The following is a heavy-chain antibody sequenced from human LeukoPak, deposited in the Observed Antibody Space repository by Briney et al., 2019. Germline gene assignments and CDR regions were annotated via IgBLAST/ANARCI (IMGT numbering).Heavy chain of an antibody. D-gene: IGHD3-9*01. V-gene: IGHV3-43D*04. J-gene: IGHJ6*04. Sequence: TGGSLRLSCAASGFTFDDYAMHWVRQAPGKGLECVSLISWDGGSTYYADSVKGRFTISRDNSKNSLYLQMNSLRADDTALYYCAKANGILTGYYGMDVWGKGTTVTVSS. CDR1: GFTFDDYA. CDR3: AKANGILTGYYGMDV. CDR2: ISWDGGST.